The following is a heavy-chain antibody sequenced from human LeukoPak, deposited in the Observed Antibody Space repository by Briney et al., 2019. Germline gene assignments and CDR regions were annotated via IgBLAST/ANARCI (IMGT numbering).Heavy chain of an antibody. CDR3: ARDRRSYYDSSVHYSLGSYFDY. CDR1: GSTLTELS. D-gene: IGHD3-22*01. Sequence: GASVKVSCKVSGSTLTELSMHWVRQAPGKGLEWMGGFDPEDGETIYAQKFQGRVTMTEDTSTDTAYMELSSLRSEDTAVYYCARDRRSYYDSSVHYSLGSYFDYWGQGTLVTVSS. V-gene: IGHV1-24*01. J-gene: IGHJ4*02. CDR2: FDPEDGET.